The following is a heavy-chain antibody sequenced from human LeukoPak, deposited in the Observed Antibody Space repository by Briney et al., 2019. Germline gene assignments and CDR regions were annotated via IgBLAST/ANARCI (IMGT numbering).Heavy chain of an antibody. Sequence: SETLSLTCTVSGGSISSYYWSWIRQPAGKGLEWIGRIYTSASTNYNPSLKSRVTMSVDTSKNQFSLKLSSVTAADTAVYYCARDREGYCSSTSCSYYYYYYMDVWGKGTTVTISS. J-gene: IGHJ6*03. D-gene: IGHD2-2*01. CDR1: GGSISSYY. V-gene: IGHV4-4*07. CDR2: IYTSAST. CDR3: ARDREGYCSSTSCSYYYYYYMDV.